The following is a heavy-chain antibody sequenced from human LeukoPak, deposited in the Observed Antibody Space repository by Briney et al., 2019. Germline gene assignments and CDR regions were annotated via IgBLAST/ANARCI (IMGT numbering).Heavy chain of an antibody. D-gene: IGHD6-13*01. CDR3: ATDSFYSSSWGY. V-gene: IGHV1-18*01. J-gene: IGHJ4*02. CDR1: GYTFTSYG. CDR2: VSAYNGNT. Sequence: ASVKVSCKASGYTFTSYGISWVRQAPGQGLEWMGWVSAYNGNTNYAQKFQGRVTMTEDTSTDTAYMELSSLRSEDTAVYYCATDSFYSSSWGYWGQGTLVTVSS.